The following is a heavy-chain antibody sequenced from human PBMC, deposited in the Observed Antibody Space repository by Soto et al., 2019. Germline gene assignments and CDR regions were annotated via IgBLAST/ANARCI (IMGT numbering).Heavy chain of an antibody. D-gene: IGHD6-19*01. CDR2: INPSGGST. V-gene: IGHV1-46*03. CDR1: GYTFTSYY. J-gene: IGHJ4*02. CDR3: ARERTVAGNDY. Sequence: ASVKVSCKASGYTFTSYYMHWVRQAPGQGLEWKGIINPSGGSTSYAQKLQGKVTMTRDTSTSTVYMELSSLRSEDTAVYYCARERTVAGNDYWGQGTLVTVS.